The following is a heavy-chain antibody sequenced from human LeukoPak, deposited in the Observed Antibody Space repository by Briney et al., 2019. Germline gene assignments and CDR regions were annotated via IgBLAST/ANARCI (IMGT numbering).Heavy chain of an antibody. CDR3: ARQYCSGGSCYIFDY. J-gene: IGHJ4*02. V-gene: IGHV4-39*01. CDR1: GGSISSNAYS. D-gene: IGHD2-15*01. Sequence: SETLSLTCTVSGGSISSNAYSWGWLRQPPGKGLEWIGTIYSSGSTYSNPSLESRVSISVDTSKNQFSLQLSSVTAADTAVYYCARQYCSGGSCYIFDYWGQGTLVTVSS. CDR2: IYSSGST.